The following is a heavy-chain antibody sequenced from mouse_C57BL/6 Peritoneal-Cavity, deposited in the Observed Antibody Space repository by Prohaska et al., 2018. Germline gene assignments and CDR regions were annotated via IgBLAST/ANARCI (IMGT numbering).Heavy chain of an antibody. D-gene: IGHD2-1*01. V-gene: IGHV1-61*01. CDR2: IYPSDSET. J-gene: IGHJ4*01. CDR3: ACNYDAMDY. Sequence: QVQLQQPGAELVRPGSSVKLSCKASGYTFTSYWMDWVMQRPGQGLEWIGNIYPSDSETHYNQKFKDKATLTVDKSSSTAYMELSSLTSEDSAVYYCACNYDAMDYWGQGTSVTVSS. CDR1: GYTFTSYW.